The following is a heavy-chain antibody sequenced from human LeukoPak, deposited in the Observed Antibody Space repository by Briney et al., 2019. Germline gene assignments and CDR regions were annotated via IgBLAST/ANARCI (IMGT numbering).Heavy chain of an antibody. V-gene: IGHV3-30*02. CDR1: GFTFSSYG. CDR2: IRYDGSNK. J-gene: IGHJ4*02. Sequence: PGGSLRLSCAASGFTFSSYGMHWVRQAPGKGLEWVAFIRYDGSNKYYADSVKGRFTISRDNAKNSLYLQMNSLRAEDTAVYYCAREVMDYYGSGSSYYFDYWGQGTLVTVSS. D-gene: IGHD3-10*01. CDR3: AREVMDYYGSGSSYYFDY.